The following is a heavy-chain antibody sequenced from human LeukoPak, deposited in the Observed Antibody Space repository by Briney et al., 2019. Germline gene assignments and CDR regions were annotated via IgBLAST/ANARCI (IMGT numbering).Heavy chain of an antibody. D-gene: IGHD3-22*01. Sequence: SETLSLTCTVSGGSISSYYWSWIRQPPGKGLEWIGYIYYSGSTNYNPSLKSRVTISVDTSKNQFSLKLSSVTAADTAVYYCAKDPTRHYYDSSGYRHGDAFDIWGQGTMVTVSS. V-gene: IGHV4-59*01. CDR3: AKDPTRHYYDSSGYRHGDAFDI. CDR2: IYYSGST. J-gene: IGHJ3*02. CDR1: GGSISSYY.